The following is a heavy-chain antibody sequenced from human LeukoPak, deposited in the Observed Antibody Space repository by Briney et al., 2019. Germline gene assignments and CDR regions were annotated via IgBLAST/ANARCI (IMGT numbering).Heavy chain of an antibody. Sequence: SETLSLTCTVSGGSISSYYRSWIRQPPGKGLEWIGYIYYSGSTNYNPSLKSRVTISVDTSKNQFSLKLSSVTAADTAVYYCARVQTKTTIFGVVIYDAFDIWGQGTMVTVSS. D-gene: IGHD3-3*01. CDR1: GGSISSYY. CDR3: ARVQTKTTIFGVVIYDAFDI. J-gene: IGHJ3*02. CDR2: IYYSGST. V-gene: IGHV4-59*01.